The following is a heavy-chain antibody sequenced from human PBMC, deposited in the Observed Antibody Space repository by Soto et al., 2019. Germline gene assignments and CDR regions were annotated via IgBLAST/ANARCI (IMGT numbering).Heavy chain of an antibody. CDR3: ARVPPEGVGGMDV. D-gene: IGHD3-16*01. CDR2: MYYGGSI. J-gene: IGHJ6*02. V-gene: IGHV4-59*01. CDR1: GGSISCYY. Sequence: PSETLSLTCTVSGGSISCYYWIWVRQSPGKGLEWIGYMYYGGSINYNPSLKSRVTISVDTSKNQVSLKLTSVTAADTAVYYCARVPPEGVGGMDVWGQGTTVTVSS.